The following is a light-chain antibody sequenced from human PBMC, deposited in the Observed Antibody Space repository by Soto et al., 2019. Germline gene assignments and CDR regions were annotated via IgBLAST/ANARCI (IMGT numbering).Light chain of an antibody. CDR3: ATWDDTLKGPV. CDR1: SSNIGSKP. V-gene: IGLV1-44*01. J-gene: IGLJ3*02. CDR2: TND. Sequence: QSVLTQPPSASGTPGQRVTISCSGSSSNIGSKPINWYQHLPGTAPKLLIFTNDRRPSGVPDRFSGSKSGTSGSLAITGLQSADEADYYCATWDDTLKGPVFGGGTNLTVL.